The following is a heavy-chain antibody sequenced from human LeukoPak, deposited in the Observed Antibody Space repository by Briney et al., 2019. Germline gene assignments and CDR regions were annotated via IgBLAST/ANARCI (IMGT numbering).Heavy chain of an antibody. D-gene: IGHD3-22*01. J-gene: IGHJ4*02. V-gene: IGHV4-59*08. CDR2: IYYSGST. Sequence: SETLSLTCTVSGGSISSYYWSWIRQPPGKGLEWIGYIYYSGSTNYNPSLKSRVTISVDTSNNQFSLKLSSVTAADTAVYYCARLYYYDSTPLFDYWGQGTLVTVSS. CDR1: GGSISSYY. CDR3: ARLYYYDSTPLFDY.